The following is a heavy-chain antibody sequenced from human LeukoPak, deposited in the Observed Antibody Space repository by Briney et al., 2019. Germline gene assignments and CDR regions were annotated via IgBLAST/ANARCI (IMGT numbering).Heavy chain of an antibody. V-gene: IGHV4-34*01. CDR3: ARGTGTTVLYYYYGMDV. J-gene: IGHJ6*04. CDR1: GGSFSGYY. CDR2: INHSGST. Sequence: SETLSLTCAVYGGSFSGYYWSWIRQPPGKGLEWIGEINHSGSTNYNPSLKSRVTISVDTSKNQFSLTLSSVTAADTAVYYCARGTGTTVLYYYYGMDVWGKGTTVTVSS. D-gene: IGHD1-1*01.